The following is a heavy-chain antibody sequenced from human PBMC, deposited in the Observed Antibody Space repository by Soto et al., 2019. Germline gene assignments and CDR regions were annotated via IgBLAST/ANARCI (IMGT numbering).Heavy chain of an antibody. CDR3: AQSLSAIQGDS. CDR2: IKQDGSEI. V-gene: IGHV3-7*05. CDR1: GFTFSSYC. J-gene: IGHJ4*02. Sequence: EVQLGESWGGLVQSGGSLRLSCAASGFTFSSYCISWVRQGTGKGPECVANIKQDGSEIYYVDYVKGRFTISRDNATGSLYLQRPSLRAEDTAVYHGAQSLSAIQGDSWGQGTLVTVSS. D-gene: IGHD2-2*01.